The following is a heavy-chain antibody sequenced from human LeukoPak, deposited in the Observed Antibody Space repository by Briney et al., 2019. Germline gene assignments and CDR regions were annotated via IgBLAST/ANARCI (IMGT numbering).Heavy chain of an antibody. J-gene: IGHJ3*02. CDR1: GHTFTGYY. CDR2: INPNSGGI. V-gene: IGHV1-2*02. CDR3: ARHDDSSGYWDAFDI. D-gene: IGHD3-22*01. Sequence: ASVKVSCKASGHTFTGYYMHWVRQAPGQGLEWMGWINPNSGGIKYAQKFQGRVTMTRDTSISTAYMELSRLRSDDTAVYYCARHDDSSGYWDAFDIWGQGTMVSVSS.